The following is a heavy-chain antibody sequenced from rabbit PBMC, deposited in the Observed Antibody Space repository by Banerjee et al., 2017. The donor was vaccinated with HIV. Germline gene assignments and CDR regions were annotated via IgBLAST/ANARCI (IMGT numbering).Heavy chain of an antibody. CDR3: VSDLASVTGWNFGL. D-gene: IGHD7-1*01. J-gene: IGHJ6*01. CDR1: GIDFSNYYY. Sequence: QQQLEESGGGLVKPGGTLTLTCKASGIDFSNYYYMSWVRQAPGKGLEWIGYIDPVFGTTYWTSRLNGRFTISSHNAQNSMYLQLNSLTAADPATSFCVSDLASVTGWNFGLWGQGTLVTVS. CDR2: IDPVFGTT. V-gene: IGHV1S43*01.